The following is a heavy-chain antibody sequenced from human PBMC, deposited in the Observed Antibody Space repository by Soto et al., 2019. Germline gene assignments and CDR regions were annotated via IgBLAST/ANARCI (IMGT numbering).Heavy chain of an antibody. Sequence: SETLSLTCTVSGGSISSSSYYWGWIRQPPGKGLEWIGSIYYSGSTYYNPSLKSRVTISVDTSKNQFSPKLSSVTAADTAVYYCARHGYYCDSSVPDYWGQGTLVTVSS. V-gene: IGHV4-39*01. J-gene: IGHJ4*02. CDR1: GGSISSSSYY. D-gene: IGHD3-22*01. CDR2: IYYSGST. CDR3: ARHGYYCDSSVPDY.